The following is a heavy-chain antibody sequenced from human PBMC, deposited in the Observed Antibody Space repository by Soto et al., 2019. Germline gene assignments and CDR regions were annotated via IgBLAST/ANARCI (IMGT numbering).Heavy chain of an antibody. CDR3: ARGSPMKSSHNYYDSSGYRYYFDY. D-gene: IGHD3-22*01. CDR1: GGSIISSSYY. V-gene: IGHV4-39*07. CDR2: IYYSGST. J-gene: IGHJ4*02. Sequence: SETLSRTCTVSGGSIISSSYYWGWIRQPPGEGLEWIVSIYYSGSTNYNPSLKSRVTISVDTSKNQFSLKLSSVTAADTAVYYCARGSPMKSSHNYYDSSGYRYYFDYWGQGTLVTVSS.